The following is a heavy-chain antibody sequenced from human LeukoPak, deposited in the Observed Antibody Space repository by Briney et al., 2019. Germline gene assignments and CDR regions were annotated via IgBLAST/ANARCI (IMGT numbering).Heavy chain of an antibody. CDR1: GFTFSGYW. CDR3: TRAGYSSGFDS. D-gene: IGHD6-19*01. V-gene: IGHV3-74*03. CDR2: INSDGYSI. J-gene: IGHJ5*01. Sequence: GGSLRLSCAASGFTFSGYWMHWVRQAPGKGLVWVSRINSDGYSIAYADSVKGRFTISRDNAKNTLYLQMNSLIAEDTAVYFCTRAGYSSGFDSWGQGTLVTVSS.